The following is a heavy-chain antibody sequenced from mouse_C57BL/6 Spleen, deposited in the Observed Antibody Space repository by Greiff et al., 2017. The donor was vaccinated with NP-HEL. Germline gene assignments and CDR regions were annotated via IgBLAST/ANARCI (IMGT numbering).Heavy chain of an antibody. V-gene: IGHV1-80*01. D-gene: IGHD2-4*01. CDR2: IYPGDGDT. CDR3: ARSPHYDYDVSFAY. J-gene: IGHJ3*01. CDR1: GYAFSSYW. Sequence: QVQLQQSGAELVKPGASVKISCKASGYAFSSYWMNWVKQRPGKGLEWIGQIYPGDGDTNYNGKFKGKATLTADKSSSTAYMQLSSLTSEDSAVYFCARSPHYDYDVSFAYWGQGTLVTVSA.